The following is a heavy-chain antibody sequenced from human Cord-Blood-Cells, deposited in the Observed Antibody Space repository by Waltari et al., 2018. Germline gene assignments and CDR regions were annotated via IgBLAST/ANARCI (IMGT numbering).Heavy chain of an antibody. D-gene: IGHD3-3*01. CDR2: ISYDGSNK. CDR1: GFTFSSYA. Sequence: QVQLVESGGGVVQPGRSLRLSCAASGFTFSSYAMHWVRQAPDKGLEWVAVISYDGSNKYYADSVKGRFTISRDNSKNTLYLQMNSLRAEDTAVYYCARVLRFLEWLFYAFDIWGQGTMVTVSS. J-gene: IGHJ3*02. V-gene: IGHV3-30*04. CDR3: ARVLRFLEWLFYAFDI.